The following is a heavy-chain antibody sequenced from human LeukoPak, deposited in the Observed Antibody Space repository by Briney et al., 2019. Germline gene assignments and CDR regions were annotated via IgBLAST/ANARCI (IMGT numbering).Heavy chain of an antibody. CDR3: AKDQYDILTDGWYFDL. CDR2: ISSSSSYI. CDR1: GFTFSSYS. Sequence: GGSLRLSCAASGFTFSSYSMNWVRQAPGKGLEWVSSISSSSSYIYYADSVKGRFTISGDNAKNTLYLQMGSLRAEDTAVYYCAKDQYDILTDGWYFDLWGRGTLVTVSS. V-gene: IGHV3-21*01. D-gene: IGHD3-9*01. J-gene: IGHJ2*01.